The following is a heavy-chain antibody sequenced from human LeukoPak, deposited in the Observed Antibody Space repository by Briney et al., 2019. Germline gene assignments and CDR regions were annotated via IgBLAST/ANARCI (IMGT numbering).Heavy chain of an antibody. V-gene: IGHV3-48*04. Sequence: GGSLRLSCAASGFTFSSYSMNWVRQAPGKGLEWISYISSSSRTIYYADSVQGRFTISRDSAKNSLFLQMNSLRAEDTAVYYCARSNYYDSSGYPSFDNWGQGTLVTVSS. J-gene: IGHJ4*02. CDR1: GFTFSSYS. CDR2: ISSSSRTI. D-gene: IGHD3-22*01. CDR3: ARSNYYDSSGYPSFDN.